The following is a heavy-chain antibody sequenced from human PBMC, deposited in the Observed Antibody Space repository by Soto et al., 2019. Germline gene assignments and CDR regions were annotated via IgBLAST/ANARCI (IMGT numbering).Heavy chain of an antibody. V-gene: IGHV4-59*08. D-gene: IGHD6-13*01. CDR2: IYYSGSS. Sequence: SETLSLTCAVYGGSIGNSYWSWIRQSPGKGLEWIGYIYYSGSSNYNPSLKSRVSISVDTSKNQFSLKLSSVTAADTAVYYCARHSSSWPIFDDWGQGTLVTV. CDR1: GGSIGNSY. J-gene: IGHJ4*02. CDR3: ARHSSSWPIFDD.